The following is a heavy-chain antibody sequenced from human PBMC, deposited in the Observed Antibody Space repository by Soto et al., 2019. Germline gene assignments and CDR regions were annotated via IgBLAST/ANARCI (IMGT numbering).Heavy chain of an antibody. Sequence: EVQLVESGGGLVQPGRSLRLSCAASGFTFDDYAMHWVRQAPGKGLEWVSGISCNSGSIGYADYVKGRFTIDRENCKNSRDLQINSLRSEDRALSYCAKDIWCGIGSAFVIWGQGTMVTVSS. J-gene: IGHJ3*02. D-gene: IGHD3-3*01. CDR3: AKDIWCGIGSAFVI. CDR2: ISCNSGSI. CDR1: GFTFDDYA. V-gene: IGHV3-9*01.